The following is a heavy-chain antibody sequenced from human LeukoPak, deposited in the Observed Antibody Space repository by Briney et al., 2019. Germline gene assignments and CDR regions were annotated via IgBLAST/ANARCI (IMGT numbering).Heavy chain of an antibody. Sequence: PGGSLRLSCAASGFTFSSYPMSWVRQAPGKGLEWVCYITTSSGQIYYGDSVKGRFTISRDNAKNSLYLQMNSLRAEDTAVYYCAKDKGDFWSGHHYWGQGTLVTVSS. CDR1: GFTFSSYP. CDR2: ITTSSGQI. D-gene: IGHD3-3*01. V-gene: IGHV3-21*01. J-gene: IGHJ4*02. CDR3: AKDKGDFWSGHHY.